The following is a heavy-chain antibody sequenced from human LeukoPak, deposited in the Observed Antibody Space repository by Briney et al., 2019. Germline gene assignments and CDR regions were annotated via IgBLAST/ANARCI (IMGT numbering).Heavy chain of an antibody. D-gene: IGHD2-2*01. CDR3: ARRDCSSTSCYFDY. CDR1: GFTFSSYG. V-gene: IGHV4-39*01. J-gene: IGHJ4*02. CDR2: IYYSGST. Sequence: GSLRLSCAASGFTFSSYGMQWVRQAPGKGLEWIGSIYYSGSTYYNPSLKSRVTISVDTSKNQFSLKLSSVTAADTAVYYCARRDCSSTSCYFDYRGQGTLVTVSS.